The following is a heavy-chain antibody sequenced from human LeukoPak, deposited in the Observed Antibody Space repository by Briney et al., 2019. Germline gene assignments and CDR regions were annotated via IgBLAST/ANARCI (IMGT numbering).Heavy chain of an antibody. CDR2: IYYSGST. Sequence: SETLSLTCTVSGGSISSYYWSWIRQPAGKGLEWIGYIYYSGSTNYNPSLKSRVTISVDTSKNQFSLKLSSVTAADTAVYYCARFFPGDDAFDIWGQGTMVTVSS. D-gene: IGHD7-27*01. V-gene: IGHV4-59*01. CDR1: GGSISSYY. CDR3: ARFFPGDDAFDI. J-gene: IGHJ3*02.